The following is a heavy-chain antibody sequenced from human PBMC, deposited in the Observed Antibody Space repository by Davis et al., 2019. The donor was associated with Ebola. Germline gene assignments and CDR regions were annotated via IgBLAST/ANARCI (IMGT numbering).Heavy chain of an antibody. CDR1: GYNFTSYW. CDR2: IYPGDSDT. D-gene: IGHD6-13*01. CDR3: SRRALPYSSSWFFDY. V-gene: IGHV5-51*01. J-gene: IGHJ4*02. Sequence: GESLKISCKGSGYNFTSYWIAWVRQMPGKGLEWMGIIYPGDSDTKYSPSFQGQVTISADKSISTAYLQWSSLKASDTAIYYCSRRALPYSSSWFFDYWGQGTLVTVSS.